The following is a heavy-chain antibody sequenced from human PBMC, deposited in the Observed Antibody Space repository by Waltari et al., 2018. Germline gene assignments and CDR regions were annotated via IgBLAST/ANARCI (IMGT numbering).Heavy chain of an antibody. J-gene: IGHJ6*03. Sequence: QLQLQESGPGLVKHSETLSLTCPVPGGSISSSSYYWGWIRQPPGKGLEWIGSIFYSGSTYYNPSLKSRVIISVDTSKNQFSLKLSSVTAADTAVYYCTREAYYYYCMDVWGKGTTVTVSS. CDR1: GGSISSSSYY. V-gene: IGHV4-39*02. CDR2: IFYSGST. CDR3: TREAYYYYCMDV.